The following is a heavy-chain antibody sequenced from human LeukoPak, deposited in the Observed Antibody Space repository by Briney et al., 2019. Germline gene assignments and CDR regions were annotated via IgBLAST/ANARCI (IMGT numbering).Heavy chain of an antibody. J-gene: IGHJ4*02. CDR2: LDAGGGNT. V-gene: IGHV3-23*01. D-gene: IGHD5-12*01. CDR3: AKDEGYDPLFYLES. CDR1: GFTFYTYA. Sequence: GGSLKLSCAASGFTFYTYAMTWVRQAPGKGLEWVSALDAGGGNTYYADSVKGRFTTSRDNSKNTVCLLMNTLSAEDTAVYYCAKDEGYDPLFYLESWGQGTLVTVSS.